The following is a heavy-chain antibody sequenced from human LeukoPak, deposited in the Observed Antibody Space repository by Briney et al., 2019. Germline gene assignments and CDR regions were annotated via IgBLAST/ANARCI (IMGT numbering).Heavy chain of an antibody. D-gene: IGHD2-8*01. CDR2: IYYSGST. CDR3: ARGADCTDGVCYFPLGY. V-gene: IGHV4-59*12. J-gene: IGHJ4*02. CDR1: GGSISSYY. Sequence: SETLSLTCTVSGGSISSYYWSWIRQPPGKGLEWIGYIYYSGSTNYNPSLKSRVTISVDTSKNQFSLKLSSVTAADTAVYYCARGADCTDGVCYFPLGYWGQGTLVTVSS.